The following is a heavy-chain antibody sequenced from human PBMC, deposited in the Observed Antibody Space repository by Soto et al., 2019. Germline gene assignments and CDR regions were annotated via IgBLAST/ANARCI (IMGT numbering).Heavy chain of an antibody. V-gene: IGHV4-59*01. J-gene: IGHJ4*02. Sequence: SETLSLTCTVSGGSISGYFWTWIRQPPGKGLEWIGYISHTGITHYNSSLKSRVTMSVDTSKNQFSLRVSSLTAADTAVYYCARKEDYFDYWGQGILVTVSS. CDR2: ISHTGIT. CDR3: ARKEDYFDY. CDR1: GGSISGYF.